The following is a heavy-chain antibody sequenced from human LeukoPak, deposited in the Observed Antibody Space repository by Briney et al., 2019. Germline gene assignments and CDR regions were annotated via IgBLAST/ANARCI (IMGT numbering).Heavy chain of an antibody. V-gene: IGHV3-33*01. D-gene: IGHD3-3*01. Sequence: GRSLRLSCAASGFTFSSYGMHWVRQAPGKGLGWVAVIWYDGSNKYYADSVKGRFTISRDNSKNTLYLQMNSLRAEDTAVYYCARVRRITIFGVVPDHGSAFDIWGQGTMVTVSS. J-gene: IGHJ3*02. CDR3: ARVRRITIFGVVPDHGSAFDI. CDR1: GFTFSSYG. CDR2: IWYDGSNK.